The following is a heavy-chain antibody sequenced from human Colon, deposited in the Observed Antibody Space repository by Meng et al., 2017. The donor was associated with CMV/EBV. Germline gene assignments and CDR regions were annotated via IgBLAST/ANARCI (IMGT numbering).Heavy chain of an antibody. CDR1: GYTFSNYG. CDR3: ARDWEAAWNTVITDC. Sequence: SGYTFSNYGIRWLRPAPGQGLEWMGWISAHSGDTWLISPFKQRVILTTDTASSTAHMELTDLTSDDTAVYYCARDWEAAWNTVITDCWGQGTLVTVSS. D-gene: IGHD1/OR15-1a*01. CDR2: ISAHSGDT. V-gene: IGHV1-18*01. J-gene: IGHJ4*02.